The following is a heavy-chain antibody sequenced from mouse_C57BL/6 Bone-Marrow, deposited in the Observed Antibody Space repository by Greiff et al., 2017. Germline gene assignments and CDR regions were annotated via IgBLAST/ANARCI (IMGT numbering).Heavy chain of an antibody. D-gene: IGHD1-1*01. J-gene: IGHJ2*01. CDR3: ARVLLRFYFDY. CDR1: GYSITSGYY. Sequence: EVQRVESGPGLVKPSQSLSLTCSVTGYSITSGYYWNWIRQFPGNKLEWMGYISYDGSNNYNPSLKNRISITRDTSKNQFFLKLNSVTTEDTATYYCARVLLRFYFDYWGQGTTLTVSS. V-gene: IGHV3-6*01. CDR2: ISYDGSN.